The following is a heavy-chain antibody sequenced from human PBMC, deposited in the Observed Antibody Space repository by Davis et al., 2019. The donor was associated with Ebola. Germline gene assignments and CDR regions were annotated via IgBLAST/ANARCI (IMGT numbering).Heavy chain of an antibody. CDR3: AKSDYYDSSGYYS. V-gene: IGHV3-23*01. J-gene: IGHJ4*02. D-gene: IGHD3-22*01. CDR2: ISGSGGST. CDR1: GFTFSSYA. Sequence: GESLKISCAASGFTFSSYAMSWVRQAPGKGLEWVSAISGSGGSTYYADSVKGRFTISRDNSKNTLYLQMNSLRAEDTAVYYCAKSDYYDSSGYYSWGQGTLVTVSS.